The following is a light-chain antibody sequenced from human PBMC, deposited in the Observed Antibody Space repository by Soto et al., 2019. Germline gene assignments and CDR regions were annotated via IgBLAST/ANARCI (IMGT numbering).Light chain of an antibody. CDR3: QSSESTTVV. Sequence: NFMLTQPHSVSESPGKTVTISCTRTSGGIASNSVHRYQQRPGSGPTNVIVEDNPRPSEVPDRFSGSTDGSSTSASLTIAVLHTEDDAYYFSQSSESTTVVFGGGTKLTVL. CDR1: SGGIASNS. V-gene: IGLV6-57*04. J-gene: IGLJ2*01. CDR2: EDN.